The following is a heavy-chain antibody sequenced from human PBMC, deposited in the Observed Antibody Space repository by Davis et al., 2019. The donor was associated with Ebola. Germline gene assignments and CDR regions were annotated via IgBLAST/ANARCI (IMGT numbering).Heavy chain of an antibody. D-gene: IGHD4-17*01. CDR3: ARGVYGAYFDY. CDR1: GGSFSTYY. Sequence: PSETLSLTCAVYGGSFSTYYWSWIRQSPGKGLEWIGYVEYNGRTEYIPSLNSRITISVDTSKSQVSLKLRSVTAADSAVYSCARGVYGAYFDYWGQGILVTVSS. CDR2: VEYNGRT. V-gene: IGHV4-59*01. J-gene: IGHJ4*02.